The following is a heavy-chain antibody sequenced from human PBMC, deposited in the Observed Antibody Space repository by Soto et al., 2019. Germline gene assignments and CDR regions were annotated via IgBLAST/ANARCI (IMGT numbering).Heavy chain of an antibody. Sequence: GGSLRLSCAASGFTFSSYAMHWVRQAPGKGLEWVAVISYDGSNKYYADSVKGRFTISRDNSKNTLYLQMNSLRAEDTAVYYCARVLAARPEYYGMDVWGQGTTVTVSS. V-gene: IGHV3-30-3*01. CDR3: ARVLAARPEYYGMDV. D-gene: IGHD6-6*01. J-gene: IGHJ6*02. CDR1: GFTFSSYA. CDR2: ISYDGSNK.